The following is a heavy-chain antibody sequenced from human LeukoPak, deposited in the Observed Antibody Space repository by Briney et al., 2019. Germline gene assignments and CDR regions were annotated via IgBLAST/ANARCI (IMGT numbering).Heavy chain of an antibody. CDR1: EFTFSSYS. D-gene: IGHD4-17*01. V-gene: IGHV3-21*01. Sequence: GGSLRLSCAASEFTFSSYSMNWVRQAPGKGLEWVSSISSSSSYIYYADSVKGRFTISRDNAKNSLYLQMNSLRAEDTAVYYCARRGYGDPTDYWGQGTLVTVSS. CDR3: ARRGYGDPTDY. CDR2: ISSSSSYI. J-gene: IGHJ4*02.